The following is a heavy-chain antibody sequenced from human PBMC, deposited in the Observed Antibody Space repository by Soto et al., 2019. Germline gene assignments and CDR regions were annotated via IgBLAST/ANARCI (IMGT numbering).Heavy chain of an antibody. CDR2: ISANSFDT. Sequence: GGSLRLSCAASGFTFSTYAMSWVRQAPGKGLEWVSAISANSFDTYYADSVKGRFTISKDNSKNTLYLQMNSLRAEDTAVFYCAKASLPLGGFDYWGQGTLVTVSS. D-gene: IGHD3-10*01. V-gene: IGHV3-23*01. CDR1: GFTFSTYA. J-gene: IGHJ4*02. CDR3: AKASLPLGGFDY.